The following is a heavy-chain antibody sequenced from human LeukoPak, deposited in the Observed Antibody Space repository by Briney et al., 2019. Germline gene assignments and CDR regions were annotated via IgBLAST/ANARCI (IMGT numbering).Heavy chain of an antibody. CDR1: GGSFSGYY. Sequence: SSETLSLTCAVYGGSFSGYYWSWIRQPPGKGLEWIGEINHSGSTNYNPSLKSRVTISVDTSKNQFSLKLSSVTAADTAVYYCARAIYSPRYYYDSSGSPPGIWGQGTMVTVSS. J-gene: IGHJ3*02. D-gene: IGHD3-22*01. V-gene: IGHV4-34*01. CDR2: INHSGST. CDR3: ARAIYSPRYYYDSSGSPPGI.